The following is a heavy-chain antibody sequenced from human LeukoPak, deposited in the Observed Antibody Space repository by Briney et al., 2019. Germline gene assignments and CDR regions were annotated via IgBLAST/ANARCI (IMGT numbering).Heavy chain of an antibody. CDR1: GFTFSSYE. CDR2: ISSSGSTI. Sequence: GXSLRLSCAASGFTFSSYEMNWVRQAPGKGLEWVSYISSSGSTIYYADSVKSRFTISRDNAKNSLYLQMNSLRAEDTAVFYCARAGLGEFDYWGQGTLVTVSS. CDR3: ARAGLGEFDY. D-gene: IGHD3-10*01. J-gene: IGHJ4*02. V-gene: IGHV3-48*03.